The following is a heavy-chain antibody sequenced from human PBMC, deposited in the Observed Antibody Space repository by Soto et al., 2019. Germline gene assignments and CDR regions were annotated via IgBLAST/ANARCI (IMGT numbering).Heavy chain of an antibody. CDR1: GYTFTSYG. CDR2: ISAYNGNT. Sequence: QVQLVQSGAEVKKPGASVKVSCKASGYTFTSYGISWVRQAPGQGLEWMGWISAYNGNTNYAQKLQGRVTMSTDTSTSTAYMELRSVRSDDTAVYYCARDYYGSGRLNAHNWFDPWGQGTLVTVSS. J-gene: IGHJ5*02. CDR3: ARDYYGSGRLNAHNWFDP. V-gene: IGHV1-18*01. D-gene: IGHD3-10*01.